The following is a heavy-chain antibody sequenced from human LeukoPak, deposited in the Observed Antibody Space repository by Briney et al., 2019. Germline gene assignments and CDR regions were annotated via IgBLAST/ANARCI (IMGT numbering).Heavy chain of an antibody. J-gene: IGHJ4*02. CDR1: GYTFTNYG. CDR3: ARDDFSGWFPGNFDY. V-gene: IGHV1-18*01. Sequence: ASVKVSCKASGYTFTNYGINWVRQAPGQGLEWIGWISAYNNNTNYAQKLQGRVTMTTDTSTSTAYMELRRLRSDDTAVYYCARDDFSGWFPGNFDYWGQGTLVTVSS. D-gene: IGHD6-19*01. CDR2: ISAYNNNT.